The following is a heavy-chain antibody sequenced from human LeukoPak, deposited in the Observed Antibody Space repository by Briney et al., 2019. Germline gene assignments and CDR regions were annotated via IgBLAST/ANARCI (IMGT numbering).Heavy chain of an antibody. CDR3: AGVGDSSGYSVFDS. J-gene: IGHJ4*02. Sequence: SETLSLTCIVSGGAVSGYYWSWIRQPPGKGLEWIGYIYYSGSTDYNPSLKSRLTMSIDTSKNQFSLRLSSVTAADTAVYYCAGVGDSSGYSVFDSWGQGTLVTVSS. V-gene: IGHV4-59*02. CDR1: GGAVSGYY. CDR2: IYYSGST. D-gene: IGHD3-22*01.